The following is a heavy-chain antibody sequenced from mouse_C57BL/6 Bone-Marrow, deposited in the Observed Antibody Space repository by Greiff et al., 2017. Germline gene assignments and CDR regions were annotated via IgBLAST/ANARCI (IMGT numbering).Heavy chain of an antibody. V-gene: IGHV1-69*01. CDR3: ASLAAMDY. CDR1: GYTFTSYW. J-gene: IGHJ4*01. Sequence: VQLQQPGAELVMPGASVKLSCKASGYTFTSYWMHWVKQRPGQGLEWIGEINPSDSYTNYNQKFKGKSTLTVDKSSSTAYMQLSSLTSEDSAVYYCASLAAMDYWGQGTSVTVSS. CDR2: INPSDSYT.